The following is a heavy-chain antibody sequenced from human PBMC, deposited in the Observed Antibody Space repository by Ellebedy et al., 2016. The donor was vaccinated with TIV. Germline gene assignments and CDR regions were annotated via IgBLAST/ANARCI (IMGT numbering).Heavy chain of an antibody. Sequence: ESLKISXAASGFTFSSYAMSWVRQAPGKGLEWIGEINHSGSTNYNPSLKSRVTISVDTSKNQFSLKLSSVTAADTAVYYCARETPHIVVVPAAIANWFDPWGQGTLVTVSS. CDR1: GFTFSSYA. D-gene: IGHD2-2*01. CDR2: INHSGST. CDR3: ARETPHIVVVPAAIANWFDP. V-gene: IGHV4-34*01. J-gene: IGHJ5*02.